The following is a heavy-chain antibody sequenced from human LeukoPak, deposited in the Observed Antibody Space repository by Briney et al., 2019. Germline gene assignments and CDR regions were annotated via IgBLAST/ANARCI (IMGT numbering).Heavy chain of an antibody. J-gene: IGHJ2*01. V-gene: IGHV4-59*02. CDR3: ARDLEGRDYGGKEWYFDL. Sequence: SETLSLTCTVSGGSVNSYYWSWIRQPPGKGLEWLGYIDYSGNTNYSPSLQSRVTMSVDTSKNQFSLKLSSVTAADTAVYYCARDLEGRDYGGKEWYFDLXXXXXLXTVSS. CDR2: IDYSGNT. D-gene: IGHD4-23*01. CDR1: GGSVNSYY.